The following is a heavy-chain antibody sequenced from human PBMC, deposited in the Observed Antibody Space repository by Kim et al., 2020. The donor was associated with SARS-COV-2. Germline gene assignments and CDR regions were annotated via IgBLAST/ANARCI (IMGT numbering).Heavy chain of an antibody. CDR2: INPNSGGT. Sequence: ASVKVSCKASGYTFTGYYMHWVRQAPGQGLEWMGRINPNSGGTNYAQKFQGRVTMTRDTSISTAYMELSRLRSDDTAVYYCARSVPGSSGYYPDYWGQGTLVTVSS. J-gene: IGHJ4*02. V-gene: IGHV1-2*06. D-gene: IGHD3-22*01. CDR3: ARSVPGSSGYYPDY. CDR1: GYTFTGYY.